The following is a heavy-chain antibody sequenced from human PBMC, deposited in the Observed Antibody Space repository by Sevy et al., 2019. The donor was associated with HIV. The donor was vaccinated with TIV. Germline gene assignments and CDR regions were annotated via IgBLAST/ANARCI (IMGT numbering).Heavy chain of an antibody. CDR3: ARDRGISWFIAEYFQH. V-gene: IGHV3-48*02. J-gene: IGHJ1*01. Sequence: GGSLRLSCAASGFTFSSYSMNWVRQAPGKGLEWVSYISSSSSTIYYADSLKGRFTISRDNAKNSLYLQMNSLRDEDTAVYYCARDRGISWFIAEYFQHWGQGTLVTVSS. D-gene: IGHD6-13*01. CDR1: GFTFSSYS. CDR2: ISSSSSTI.